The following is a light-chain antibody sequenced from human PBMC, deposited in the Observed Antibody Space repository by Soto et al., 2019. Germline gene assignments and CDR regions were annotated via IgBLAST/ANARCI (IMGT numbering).Light chain of an antibody. Sequence: AIRMTQSPSSLSASTGDRVTITCRASQGISSYLDWYQQKPGKAPKLLIYAASTLQSGVPSRFSGSGSGTDVTLTISCLQSEDFSTYYCQQYYSYPPWTFGQGTKVEIK. CDR2: AAS. V-gene: IGKV1-8*01. CDR3: QQYYSYPPWT. CDR1: QGISSY. J-gene: IGKJ1*01.